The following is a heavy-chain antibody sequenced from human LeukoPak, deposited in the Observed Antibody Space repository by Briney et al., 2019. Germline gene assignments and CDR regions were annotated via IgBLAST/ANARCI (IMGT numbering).Heavy chain of an antibody. CDR3: ARGDLWFGELNWFDP. CDR2: ISYDGSNK. V-gene: IGHV3-30-3*01. J-gene: IGHJ5*02. D-gene: IGHD3-10*01. CDR1: GFTFSSYA. Sequence: GRSLRLSCAASGFTFSSYAMHWVRQAPGKGLEWVAVISYDGSNKYYADSVKGRFTISRDNSKNTLYLQMNSLRAEDTAVYYCARGDLWFGELNWFDPWGQGTLVTVSS.